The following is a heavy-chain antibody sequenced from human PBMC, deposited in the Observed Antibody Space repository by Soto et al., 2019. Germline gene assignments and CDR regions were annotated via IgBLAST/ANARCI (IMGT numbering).Heavy chain of an antibody. J-gene: IGHJ5*02. Sequence: PGGSLRLSCAASGFTFSGSAMHWVRQAPGKGLEWVGSIRDETDIYATAVRGRFILSRDDSKNTAYLQMTGLKTEDTAVYYCTSLEPNPVYFDPWGQGTLVTVSS. CDR2: IRDETDIYAT. CDR1: GFTFSGSA. CDR3: TSLEPNPVYFDP. V-gene: IGHV3-73*01.